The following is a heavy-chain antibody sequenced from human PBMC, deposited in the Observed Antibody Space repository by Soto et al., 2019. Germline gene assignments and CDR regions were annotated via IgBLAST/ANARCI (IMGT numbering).Heavy chain of an antibody. CDR3: AKDQVVVVAATPTIYYYYGMDV. CDR1: GFTFSSYA. D-gene: IGHD2-15*01. V-gene: IGHV3-30*09. J-gene: IGHJ6*02. CDR2: ISYDGSNK. Sequence: GGSLRLSCAASGFTFSSYAMHWVRQAPGKGLGWVAVISYDGSNKYYADSVKGRFAISRNNSKNTLYLQMNSLRAEDTAVYYCAKDQVVVVAATPTIYYYYGMDVWGQGTTVTVSS.